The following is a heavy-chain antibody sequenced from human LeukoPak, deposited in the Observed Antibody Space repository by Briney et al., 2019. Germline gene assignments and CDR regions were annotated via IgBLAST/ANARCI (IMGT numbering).Heavy chain of an antibody. CDR2: FYTSGST. Sequence: SETLSLTRTVTGGSISSYYWSCIRQPAGKGLEWIGRFYTSGSTNYNPSLKSRVTTSVDTSKNQFSLKLSSVTAADTAVYYCARVGGTLISFDYWGQGTLVTVSS. J-gene: IGHJ4*02. V-gene: IGHV4-4*07. D-gene: IGHD3-16*01. CDR3: ARVGGTLISFDY. CDR1: GGSISSYY.